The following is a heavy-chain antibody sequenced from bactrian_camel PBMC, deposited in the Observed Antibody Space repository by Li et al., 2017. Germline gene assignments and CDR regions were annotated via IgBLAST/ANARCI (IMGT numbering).Heavy chain of an antibody. V-gene: IGHV3S1*01. Sequence: VQLVESGGGSVQAGGSLRLSCTGPGYSDSSLCMGWLRQAPGKEREGVAAIYSGGATSDVADSLKGRFTISQDIAKKTVYLQMNSLEPADTAMYYCA. CDR1: GYSDSSLC. CDR2: IYSGGATS.